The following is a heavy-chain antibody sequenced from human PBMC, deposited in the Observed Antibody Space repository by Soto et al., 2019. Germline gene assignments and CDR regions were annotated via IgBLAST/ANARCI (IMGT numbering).Heavy chain of an antibody. CDR2: IWYDGSNK. V-gene: IGHV3-33*01. CDR1: GFTFSSYG. CDR3: ARDGYCSSTSCSPFDY. D-gene: IGHD2-2*03. Sequence: PGGSLRLSCAASGFTFSSYGMHWVRQAPGKGLEWVAVIWYDGSNKYYADSVKGRFTISRDNSKNTLYLQMNSLRAEDTAVYYCARDGYCSSTSCSPFDYWGQGTLVTVSS. J-gene: IGHJ4*02.